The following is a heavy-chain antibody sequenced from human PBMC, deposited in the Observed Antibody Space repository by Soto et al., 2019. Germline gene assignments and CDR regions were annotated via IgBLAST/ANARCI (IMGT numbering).Heavy chain of an antibody. Sequence: SVQVSLKASGVTFSSYAISWVRQAPGQGREWMGGIIPIFGTANYAQKFQGRVTNTADESTSTAYMELSSLRSEDTAVYYVSSQGGGVRGVIGSHNWFDPWGQGTLVTVSS. J-gene: IGHJ5*02. CDR3: SSQGGGVRGVIGSHNWFDP. CDR2: IIPIFGTA. V-gene: IGHV1-69*01. D-gene: IGHD3-10*01. CDR1: GVTFSSYA.